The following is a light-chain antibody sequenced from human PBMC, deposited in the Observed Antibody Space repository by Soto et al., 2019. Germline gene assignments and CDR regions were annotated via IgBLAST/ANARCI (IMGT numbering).Light chain of an antibody. CDR3: QQYNSYSPWT. V-gene: IGKV1-5*01. CDR1: QSISSW. J-gene: IGKJ1*01. Sequence: DIQVTQSPSTLSSSVGDRVTLTCLASQSISSWLAWYQQKPGKAPKLLIYDASSLESGVPSRFSGSGSGTEFTLTISSLQPDDFATYYCQQYNSYSPWTFGQGTKVDI. CDR2: DAS.